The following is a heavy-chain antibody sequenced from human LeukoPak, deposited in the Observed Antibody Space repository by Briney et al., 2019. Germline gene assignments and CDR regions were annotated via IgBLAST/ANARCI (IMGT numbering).Heavy chain of an antibody. Sequence: GSLRLSCAASGFTFSRHWMTWVRQAPGKGLEWVANIKEDGSRRNYVDSVKGRFTISRDNTKNSLYLQMNSLRAEDTAVYYCARGVGYYDSSGTIDYWGQGTLVTVSS. V-gene: IGHV3-7*03. D-gene: IGHD3-22*01. CDR1: GFTFSRHW. J-gene: IGHJ4*02. CDR3: ARGVGYYDSSGTIDY. CDR2: IKEDGSRR.